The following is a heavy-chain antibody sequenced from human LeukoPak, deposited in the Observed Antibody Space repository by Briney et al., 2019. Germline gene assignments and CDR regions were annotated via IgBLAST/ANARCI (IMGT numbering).Heavy chain of an antibody. CDR3: ARDQEIAVAGTDGMDV. Sequence: SHTLSLTCTVSGGSISSGGYYWSWIRQHPGKGLEWIGYIYYSGSTYYNPSLKSRVTISVDTSKNQFSLKLSSVTAADTAVYYCARDQEIAVAGTDGMDVWGQGTTVTVSS. J-gene: IGHJ6*02. V-gene: IGHV4-31*03. CDR1: GGSISSGGYY. D-gene: IGHD6-19*01. CDR2: IYYSGST.